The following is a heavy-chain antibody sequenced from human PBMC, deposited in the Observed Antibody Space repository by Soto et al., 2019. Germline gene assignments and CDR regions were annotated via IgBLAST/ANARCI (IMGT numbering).Heavy chain of an antibody. Sequence: SETLSLTCAVSGGSITSDTFSWSWIRQPPGKGLEWIGYIYHSGSTRYNPSLKSRVTMSVDKSKNHFSLKLTSVTAADTAMYYCVRDSGYYDSSGYYNWFDPWGQGTLVTVSS. CDR2: IYHSGST. J-gene: IGHJ5*02. D-gene: IGHD3-22*01. CDR1: GGSITSDTFS. V-gene: IGHV4-30-2*01. CDR3: VRDSGYYDSSGYYNWFDP.